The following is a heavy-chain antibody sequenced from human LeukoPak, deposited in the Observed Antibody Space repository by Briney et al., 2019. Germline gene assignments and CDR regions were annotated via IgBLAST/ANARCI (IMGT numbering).Heavy chain of an antibody. J-gene: IGHJ6*02. D-gene: IGHD3-22*01. CDR3: ARDNYYDSSGYHYYYGMDV. Sequence: SETLSLTCTVSGGSISSYYWSWIRQPPGKGLEWIGFIYYSGSTNYNPSLKSRVTISVDTSKNQFSLKLSSVTAADTAVYYCARDNYYDSSGYHYYYGMDVWGQGTTVTVSS. CDR2: IYYSGST. V-gene: IGHV4-59*01. CDR1: GGSISSYY.